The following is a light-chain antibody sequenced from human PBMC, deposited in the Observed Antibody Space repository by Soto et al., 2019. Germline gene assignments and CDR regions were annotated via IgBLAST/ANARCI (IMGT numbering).Light chain of an antibody. CDR2: GYI. Sequence: QSVLTQPPSVSGAPGQRVTISCTGSSSNIGAGYDVHWYQQLPGTAPKLLIYGYINRPSGVPDRFSGSKSGTSASLAITGLQAEDEADYYCQSYDSSLSAFYVFGTGTKLTVL. V-gene: IGLV1-40*01. CDR1: SSNIGAGYD. CDR3: QSYDSSLSAFYV. J-gene: IGLJ1*01.